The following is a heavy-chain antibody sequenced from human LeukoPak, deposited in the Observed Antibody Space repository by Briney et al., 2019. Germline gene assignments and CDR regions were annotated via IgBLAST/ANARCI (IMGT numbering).Heavy chain of an antibody. D-gene: IGHD5-18*01. CDR1: GLTFSDYY. V-gene: IGHV3-11*03. Sequence: GGSLRLSCAASGLTFSDYYMSWIRQAPGQGLEWLSYISSSSTYTNYADSVKGRFSISRDNAKNSVYLQMNSLRAEDTAVYYFAKGYSYGLFWGQGTLASVSS. CDR2: ISSSSTYT. CDR3: AKGYSYGLF. J-gene: IGHJ4*02.